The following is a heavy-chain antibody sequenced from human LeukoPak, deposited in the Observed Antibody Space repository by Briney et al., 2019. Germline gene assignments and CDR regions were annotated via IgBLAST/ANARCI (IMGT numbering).Heavy chain of an antibody. V-gene: IGHV4-34*01. J-gene: IGHJ4*02. Sequence: SETLSLTCTVSGGSISSYYWSWIRQPPGKGLEWIGEINHSGSTNYNPSLKSRVTISVDTSKNQFSLKLSSVTAADTAVYYCARRGYYYGSGTPYFDYWGQGTLVTVSS. CDR3: ARRGYYYGSGTPYFDY. D-gene: IGHD3-10*01. CDR1: GGSISSYY. CDR2: INHSGST.